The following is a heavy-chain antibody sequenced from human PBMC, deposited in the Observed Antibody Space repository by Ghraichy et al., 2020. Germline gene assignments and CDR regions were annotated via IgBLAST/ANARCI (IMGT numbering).Heavy chain of an antibody. CDR2: INSKADGGTT. V-gene: IGHV3-15*01. CDR1: GFTFTNAW. CDR3: LRWFDP. Sequence: GSLRLSCAASGFTFTNAWLSWVRQAPGKGLEWVGRINSKADGGTTDYATPVKGRFTISRDDSKNTLYLQMNSLKTDDTAVYYCLRWFDPWGQGTLVTVSS. J-gene: IGHJ5*02.